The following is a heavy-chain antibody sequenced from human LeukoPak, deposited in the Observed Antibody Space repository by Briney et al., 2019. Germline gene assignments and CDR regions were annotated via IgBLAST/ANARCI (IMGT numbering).Heavy chain of an antibody. CDR1: GFTFSSYW. CDR2: IKKDGTEK. Sequence: GGSLRLSCAASGFTFSSYWMSWVRQAPGKGLEWVANIKKDGTEKKYVDSVKGRFTISRDNAKNSLYLQMNSLRAEDTAVYYCASLTVTTSLGAFDIWGQGTMVTVSS. V-gene: IGHV3-7*01. CDR3: ASLTVTTSLGAFDI. J-gene: IGHJ3*02. D-gene: IGHD4-17*01.